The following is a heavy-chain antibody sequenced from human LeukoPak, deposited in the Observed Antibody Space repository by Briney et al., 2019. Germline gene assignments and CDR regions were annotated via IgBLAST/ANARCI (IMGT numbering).Heavy chain of an antibody. V-gene: IGHV3-49*04. J-gene: IGHJ3*02. CDR3: TRERTLIEDAFDI. CDR2: IRSKADGGTT. CDR1: GFTFGDYS. D-gene: IGHD3-16*01. Sequence: GGSLRLSCTASGFTFGDYSLRWVRQAPGKGLEWVGFIRSKADGGTTEYAASVKGKSTISRDDSKSSAYLQMNSLKTEDTAVYYCTRERTLIEDAFDIWGQGTMVTVSS.